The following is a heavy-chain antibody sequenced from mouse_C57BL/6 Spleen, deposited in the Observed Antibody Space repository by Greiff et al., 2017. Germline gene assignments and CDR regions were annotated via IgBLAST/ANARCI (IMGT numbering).Heavy chain of an antibody. V-gene: IGHV1-26*01. Sequence: VQLQQSGPELVKPGASVKISCKASGYTFTDYYMNWVKQSPGKGLEWIGDINPNNGGTSYNQKFKGKATLTVDTSSSTAYMELRSLTSEDSAVYYCARGDYGYPYYFDYWGQGTTLTVSS. CDR1: GYTFTDYY. CDR2: INPNNGGT. J-gene: IGHJ2*01. D-gene: IGHD2-2*01. CDR3: ARGDYGYPYYFDY.